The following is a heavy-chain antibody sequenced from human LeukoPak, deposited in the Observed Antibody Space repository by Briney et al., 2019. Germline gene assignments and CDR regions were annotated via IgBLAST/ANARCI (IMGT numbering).Heavy chain of an antibody. CDR3: ARDFNYGGS. Sequence: ASVKVSCKASGCTFTTYAMNWVRQAPGQGLEWMGWINTNTGNPTYAQGFTGRFVFSLDTSVSTAYLQINSLKAEDTAIYYCARDFNYGGSWGQGTLVTVSS. CDR2: INTNTGNP. CDR1: GCTFTTYA. D-gene: IGHD4-23*01. J-gene: IGHJ5*02. V-gene: IGHV7-4-1*02.